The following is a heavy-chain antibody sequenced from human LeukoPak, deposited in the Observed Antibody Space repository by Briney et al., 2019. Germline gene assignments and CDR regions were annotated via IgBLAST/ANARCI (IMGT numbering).Heavy chain of an antibody. V-gene: IGHV3-23*01. CDR2: ISGSGDST. D-gene: IGHD6-13*01. Sequence: GGSLRLSCAASGFTFSSYAMSWVRQAPGKGLEWVSTISGSGDSTYSADSVKGRFTISRDNSKNTLYLQMNSLRAEDTAVYYCAKDRETTASGTFDHWGQGTLVTVSS. J-gene: IGHJ4*02. CDR1: GFTFSSYA. CDR3: AKDRETTASGTFDH.